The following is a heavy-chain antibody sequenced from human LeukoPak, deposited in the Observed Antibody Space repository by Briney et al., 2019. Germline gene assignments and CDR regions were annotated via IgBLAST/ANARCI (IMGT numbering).Heavy chain of an antibody. J-gene: IGHJ4*02. D-gene: IGHD3-9*01. CDR1: GFTFSSYA. CDR3: AKEGRYFDWLSFDY. V-gene: IGHV3-23*01. CDR2: VSGSGGST. Sequence: AGGSLRLSCAASGFTFSSYAMSWVRQAPGKGLEWVSGVSGSGGSTYYADSVMGRFTISRDKSKKTLYLQMNSLRAEDTAVYYCAKEGRYFDWLSFDYWGQGTLVTVSS.